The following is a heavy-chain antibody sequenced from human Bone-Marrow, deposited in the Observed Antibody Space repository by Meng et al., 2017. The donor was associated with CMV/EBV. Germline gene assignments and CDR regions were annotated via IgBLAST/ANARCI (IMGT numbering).Heavy chain of an antibody. CDR2: INPNSGGT. D-gene: IGHD3-9*01. CDR3: ARNSIVLRYFDWLLGY. V-gene: IGHV1-2*02. CDR1: GYTFTGYY. J-gene: IGHJ4*02. Sequence: ASVKVSCKASGYTFTGYYMHWVRQAPGQGLERMGWINPNSGGTNYAQKFQGRVTMTRDTSISTAYVELSRLRSDDTAVYYCARNSIVLRYFDWLLGYWGQGTLVTVYS.